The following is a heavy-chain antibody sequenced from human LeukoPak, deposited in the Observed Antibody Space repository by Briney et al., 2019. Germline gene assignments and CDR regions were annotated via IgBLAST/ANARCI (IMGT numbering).Heavy chain of an antibody. V-gene: IGHV4-34*01. D-gene: IGHD3-22*01. J-gene: IGHJ5*02. CDR3: ARWLATLPKMFDP. CDR2: INYSGTT. CDR1: GESLNAYY. Sequence: SETLSLTCAVYGESLNAYYWSWIRQPPGKGLEWIGEINYSGTTNYNPSLKSRVTISADTSKNQFSLKLNSVTAADTAVYYCARWLATLPKMFDPWGQGTLVTVSS.